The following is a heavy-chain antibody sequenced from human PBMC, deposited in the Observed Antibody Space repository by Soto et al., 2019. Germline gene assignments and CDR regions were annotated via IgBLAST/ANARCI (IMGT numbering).Heavy chain of an antibody. Sequence: PSETLSLTCAVCGGSFSCFPWSCIRQPPGMGLEWIGEFNHSGSTYDKPSLKSRVTISVDTSKNQFSLKLSSVTAADTAVYYCARGYLTMIVAGYYFDYWGQGTLVTVSS. V-gene: IGHV4-34*01. J-gene: IGHJ4*02. CDR2: FNHSGST. CDR1: GGSFSCFP. CDR3: ARGYLTMIVAGYYFDY. D-gene: IGHD3-22*01.